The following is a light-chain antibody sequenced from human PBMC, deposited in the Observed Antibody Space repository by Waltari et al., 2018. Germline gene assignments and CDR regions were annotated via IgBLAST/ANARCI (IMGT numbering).Light chain of an antibody. V-gene: IGKV1-33*01. Sequence: DIQMTQSPSSLSASVGDRVTITCRASQGINNYLSWYQQKPGKAPKSLIYYATSLETGVPSRFSGSRSGTGYILTISSLQPEDMATYYCQQYNSSPPTFGGGTKVEIK. J-gene: IGKJ4*01. CDR3: QQYNSSPPT. CDR2: YAT. CDR1: QGINNY.